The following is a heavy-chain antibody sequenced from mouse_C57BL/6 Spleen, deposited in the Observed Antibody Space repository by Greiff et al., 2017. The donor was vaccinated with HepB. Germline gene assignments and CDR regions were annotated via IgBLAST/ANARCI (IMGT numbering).Heavy chain of an antibody. Sequence: QVQLQQPGTELVKPGASVKLSCKASGYTFTSYWMHWVKQRPGQGLEWIGNINPSNGGTNYNEKFKSKATETVDKYSSTTYMQLSSQTSEASSVYYCASCPDGYYSWFAYWGQGTLVTVSA. V-gene: IGHV1-53*01. CDR1: GYTFTSYW. CDR2: INPSNGGT. J-gene: IGHJ3*01. D-gene: IGHD2-3*01. CDR3: ASCPDGYYSWFAY.